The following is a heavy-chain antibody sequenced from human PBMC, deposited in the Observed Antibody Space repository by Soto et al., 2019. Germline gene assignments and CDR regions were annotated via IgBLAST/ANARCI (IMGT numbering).Heavy chain of an antibody. CDR3: AVYSGRYDLNYFGY. V-gene: IGHV3-49*04. Sequence: PGGSLRLSCTASGFTFGDYAMSWVRQAPGKGLEWVGFIRGKAYGGTTEYAASVKGRFTISRDNSKGIAYLQMNSLETEDTAVYYCAVYSGRYDLNYFGYWGQGTQVTVSS. CDR1: GFTFGDYA. J-gene: IGHJ4*02. CDR2: IRGKAYGGTT. D-gene: IGHD1-26*01.